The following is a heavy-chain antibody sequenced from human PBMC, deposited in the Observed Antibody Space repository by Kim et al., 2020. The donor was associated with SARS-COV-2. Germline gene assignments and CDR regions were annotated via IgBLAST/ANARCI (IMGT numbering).Heavy chain of an antibody. V-gene: IGHV3-73*01. CDR3: TRVPGATLACWDACD. Sequence: GGSLRLSCGASGFTFSDSAMHWVRRASGKGLEWVGRIISKVNGSATAYSASVRGRFTISRDDARNTAHLQMNSLKTEDTAVYYGTRVPGATLACWDACD. D-gene: IGHD1-1*01. CDR1: GFTFSDSA. CDR2: IISKVNGSAT. J-gene: IGHJ3*02.